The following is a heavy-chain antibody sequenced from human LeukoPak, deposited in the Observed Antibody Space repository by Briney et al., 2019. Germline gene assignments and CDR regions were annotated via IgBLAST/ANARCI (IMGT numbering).Heavy chain of an antibody. CDR3: AREKFDY. Sequence: GGSLRLSCAASGFTFSSYWMSWVRQAPGRGLEWVAHIKHDGSEEYYVGSMKGRFTVSRDNAKNSLSLQMNSLRAEDTAVYYCAREKFDYWGQGTLVTVSS. V-gene: IGHV3-7*01. CDR1: GFTFSSYW. J-gene: IGHJ4*02. CDR2: IKHDGSEE.